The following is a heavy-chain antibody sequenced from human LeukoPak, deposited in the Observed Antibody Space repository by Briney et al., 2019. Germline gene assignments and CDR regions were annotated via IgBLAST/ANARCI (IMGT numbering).Heavy chain of an antibody. D-gene: IGHD2-8*01. V-gene: IGHV3-33*01. CDR3: AAGEPYAY. CDR2: IWYDGSNK. Sequence: PGGSLRLSCAASGSTFTTYGMHWVRQAPGKGLEWVAIIWYDGSNKYYADSVKGRFTISRDNSKNTLYLQMNSLRAEDTAVYYCAAGEPYAYWGQGTLVTVSS. J-gene: IGHJ4*02. CDR1: GSTFTTYG.